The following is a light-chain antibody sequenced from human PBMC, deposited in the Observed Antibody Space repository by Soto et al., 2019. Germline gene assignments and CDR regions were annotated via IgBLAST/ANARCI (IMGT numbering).Light chain of an antibody. CDR1: QTSLTY. Sequence: DIHMTQSPSSLSASVGAEVTITCRASQTSLTYLNGYQLTPGKPPRLLIYAASSLQRGVPSRFSGSGSGTDVTLTISSLQPEDFATYSCQQSYNSPQTFGRGTKVDIK. CDR3: QQSYNSPQT. V-gene: IGKV1-39*01. CDR2: AAS. J-gene: IGKJ1*01.